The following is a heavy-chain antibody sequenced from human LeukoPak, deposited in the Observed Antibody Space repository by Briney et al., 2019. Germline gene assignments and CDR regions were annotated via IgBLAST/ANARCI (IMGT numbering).Heavy chain of an antibody. J-gene: IGHJ6*04. CDR3: ARIMVRGVIAPRRDYYYGMDV. CDR1: GGTFSSYA. D-gene: IGHD3-10*01. CDR2: IIPIFGTA. V-gene: IGHV1-69*01. Sequence: SVKVSCKASGGTFSSYAISWVRQAPGQGLEWMGGIIPIFGTANYAQKFQGRVTITADESTSTAYMELSSLRSEDTAVYYCARIMVRGVIAPRRDYYYGMDVWGKGTTVTVSS.